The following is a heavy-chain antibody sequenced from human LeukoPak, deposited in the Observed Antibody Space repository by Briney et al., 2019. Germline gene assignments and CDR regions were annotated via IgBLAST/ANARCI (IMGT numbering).Heavy chain of an antibody. CDR1: GFTLSSYW. J-gene: IGHJ4*02. CDR3: ARAGSYRFDY. Sequence: TGGSLRLSCAGSGFTLSSYWIHWVRQGPGKGLVWVSRINTDGSTTTYGDSVKGRFTISSDNAKNTVFLQMNSLRAEDTAVYYCARAGSYRFDYWGQGTLVTVSS. CDR2: INTDGSTT. V-gene: IGHV3-74*01. D-gene: IGHD1-26*01.